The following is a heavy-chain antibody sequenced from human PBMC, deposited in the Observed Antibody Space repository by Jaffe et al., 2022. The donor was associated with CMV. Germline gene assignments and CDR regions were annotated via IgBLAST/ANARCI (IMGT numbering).Heavy chain of an antibody. D-gene: IGHD2-15*01. J-gene: IGHJ4*02. CDR2: IYYSGST. V-gene: IGHV4-39*01. CDR1: GGSISSTSYY. Sequence: QLQLQESGPGLVKPSETLSLTCTVSGGSISSTSYYWGWIRQPPGKRLEWIGSIYYSGSTYYNPSLKSRVTIIVDTSKNQFSLKLSSVTAADTAVYYCARLLGYCSGGSCYGFDCWGQGTLVTVSS. CDR3: ARLLGYCSGGSCYGFDC.